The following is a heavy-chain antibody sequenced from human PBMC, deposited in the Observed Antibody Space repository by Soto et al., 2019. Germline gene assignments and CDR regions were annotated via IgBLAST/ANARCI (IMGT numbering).Heavy chain of an antibody. V-gene: IGHV3-30-3*01. CDR3: AKDAPGSGWLSDY. D-gene: IGHD3-22*01. J-gene: IGHJ4*02. Sequence: LRLSCAASGFTFSSYAMHWVRQAPGKGLEWVAVISYDGSNKYYADSVKGRFTISRDNSKNTLYLQMNSLRAEDTAVYYCAKDAPGSGWLSDYWGLGTLVTASS. CDR1: GFTFSSYA. CDR2: ISYDGSNK.